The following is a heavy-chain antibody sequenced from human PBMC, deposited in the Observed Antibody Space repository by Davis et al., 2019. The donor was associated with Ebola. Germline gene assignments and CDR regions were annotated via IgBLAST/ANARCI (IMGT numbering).Heavy chain of an antibody. CDR1: GGTFSSYA. V-gene: IGHV1-69*04. J-gene: IGHJ6*02. Sequence: SVKVSCKASGGTFSSYAISWVRQAPGQGLEWMGRIIPILGIANYAQKFQGRVTITADKSTSTVYMELSSLRSEDTAVYYCASEQWLVQTPNYYYYYGMDVWGQGTTVTVSS. D-gene: IGHD6-19*01. CDR3: ASEQWLVQTPNYYYYYGMDV. CDR2: IIPILGIA.